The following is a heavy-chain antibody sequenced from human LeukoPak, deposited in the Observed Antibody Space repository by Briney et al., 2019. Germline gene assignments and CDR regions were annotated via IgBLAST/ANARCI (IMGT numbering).Heavy chain of an antibody. CDR3: ARGRVTTGGNKKAYYYYGMDV. CDR1: GYTFTSYA. V-gene: IGHV7-4-1*02. CDR2: INTNTGNP. D-gene: IGHD4-23*01. Sequence: ASVKVSCKASGYTFTSYAMNWVRQAPGQGLEWMGWINTNTGNPTYAQGFTGRFVFSLDTSVSTAYLQISSLKAEDTAVYYCARGRVTTGGNKKAYYYYGMDVWGQGTTVTVCS. J-gene: IGHJ6*02.